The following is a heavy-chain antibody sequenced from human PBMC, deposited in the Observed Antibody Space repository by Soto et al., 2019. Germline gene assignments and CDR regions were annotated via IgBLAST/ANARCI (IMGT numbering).Heavy chain of an antibody. J-gene: IGHJ1*01. Sequence: PSETLSLTCTVYGGYFSGYCWSWIRQPPGKGLEWIGEINHSGSTNYNPSLKSRVTISVDTSKNQFSLKLSSVTAADTAVYYCATAEYFQHWGQGTLVTVSS. CDR3: ATAEYFQH. CDR1: GGYFSGYC. CDR2: INHSGST. V-gene: IGHV4-34*01.